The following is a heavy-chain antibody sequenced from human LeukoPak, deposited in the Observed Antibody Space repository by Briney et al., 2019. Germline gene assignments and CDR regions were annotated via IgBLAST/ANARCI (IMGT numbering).Heavy chain of an antibody. V-gene: IGHV4-59*01. CDR3: ARAKGYCTGDSYYGSYWYFDL. CDR1: GGSISSYY. Sequence: PSETLSLTCTVSGGSISSYYWSWIRQPPGKGLEWLGYISYSGGTNYNPSLKSRVTMSVDTSKNQFSLKLTSVTAADTAFYYCARAKGYCTGDSYYGSYWYFDLWGRGTLVTVSS. CDR2: ISYSGGT. D-gene: IGHD2-15*01. J-gene: IGHJ2*01.